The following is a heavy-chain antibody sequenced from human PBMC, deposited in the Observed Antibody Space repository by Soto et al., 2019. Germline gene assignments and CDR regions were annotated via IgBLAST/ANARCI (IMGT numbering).Heavy chain of an antibody. Sequence: PGESLKISCQGSGYIVTNYWIGWVRQMPGKGLEWMGIIYPGDSETRYSPSFEGQVTISVDKSVTTAYLHWSSLKASDSGIYYCARAQGGGDLIRYGMNVWGQGPAVTVSS. CDR1: GYIVTNYW. J-gene: IGHJ6*02. CDR2: IYPGDSET. D-gene: IGHD2-21*02. CDR3: ARAQGGGDLIRYGMNV. V-gene: IGHV5-51*01.